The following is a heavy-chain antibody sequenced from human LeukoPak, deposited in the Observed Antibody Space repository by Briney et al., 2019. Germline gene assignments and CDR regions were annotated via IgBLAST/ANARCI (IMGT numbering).Heavy chain of an antibody. V-gene: IGHV3-23*01. J-gene: IGHJ4*02. CDR1: GFTFSSYA. D-gene: IGHD3-22*01. CDR3: AGSSGYMYYFDY. Sequence: GGSLRLSCAASGFTFSSYAMSWVRQAPGKGLEWVSAISGSGGSTYYADSVRGRFTISRDNSKNTLYLQMNSLRAEDTAVYYCAGSSGYMYYFDYWGQGTLVTVSS. CDR2: ISGSGGST.